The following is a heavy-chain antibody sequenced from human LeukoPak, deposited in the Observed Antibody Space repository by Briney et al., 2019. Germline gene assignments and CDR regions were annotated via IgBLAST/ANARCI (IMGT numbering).Heavy chain of an antibody. J-gene: IGHJ6*03. CDR2: MDPNSGNT. D-gene: IGHD4-11*01. V-gene: IGHV1-8*03. CDR3: ARGPAYSNYGASYYYYMDV. Sequence: ASVKVSRTSSGYTFTIYDINWVRLATGQGLEWMGGMDPNSGNTGYAEKFQGIVTIIRDTSITTAYMELTSLRSEDSAVYYCARGPAYSNYGASYYYYMDVWGKGTTVTVSS. CDR1: GYTFTIYD.